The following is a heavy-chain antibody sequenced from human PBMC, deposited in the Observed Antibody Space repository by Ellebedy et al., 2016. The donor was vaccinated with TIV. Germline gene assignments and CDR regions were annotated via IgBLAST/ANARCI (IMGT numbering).Heavy chain of an antibody. Sequence: GESLKISCAASGFTFNSYWLHWVRQAPGKGLVWVSRLRSEESAASYAGSVKGRFTMSRDDAKNTLYLQMNSLRGEETAGYYCARGSSAWIKGLDGWGRGTTVTVSS. CDR2: LRSEESAA. CDR1: GFTFNSYW. V-gene: IGHV3-74*01. D-gene: IGHD6-25*01. CDR3: ARGSSAWIKGLDG. J-gene: IGHJ6*02.